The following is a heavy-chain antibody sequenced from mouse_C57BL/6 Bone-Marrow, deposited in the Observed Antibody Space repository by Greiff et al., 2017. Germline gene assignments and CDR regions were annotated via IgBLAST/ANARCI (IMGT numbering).Heavy chain of an antibody. CDR2: IYPRSGNT. CDR3: ARAPYYGSIPFAY. CDR1: GYTFTSYG. J-gene: IGHJ3*01. V-gene: IGHV1-81*01. Sequence: QVQLKESGAELARPGASVKLSCKASGYTFTSYGISWVKQRTGQGLEWIGEIYPRSGNTYYNEKFKGKATLTADKSSSTAYMELRSLTSEDSAVYFCARAPYYGSIPFAYWGQGTLVTVSA. D-gene: IGHD1-1*01.